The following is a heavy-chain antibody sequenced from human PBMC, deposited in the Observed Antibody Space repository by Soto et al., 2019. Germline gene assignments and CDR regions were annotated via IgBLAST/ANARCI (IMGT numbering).Heavy chain of an antibody. V-gene: IGHV4-61*01. CDR1: GVSVTSGSYY. J-gene: IGHJ4*02. D-gene: IGHD2-15*01. Sequence: SETLSLTCTVSGVSVTSGSYYCSWIRQPPGKGLEWIGYIYYSGSTNYNPSLKSRVTISVDTSKNQVSLKLSSVTAADTAVYYCAMRFVVSAGTYEYWGQGTLVTVSS. CDR2: IYYSGST. CDR3: AMRFVVSAGTYEY.